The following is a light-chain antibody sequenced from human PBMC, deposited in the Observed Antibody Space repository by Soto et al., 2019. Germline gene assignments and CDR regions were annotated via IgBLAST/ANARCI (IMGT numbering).Light chain of an antibody. Sequence: EIVFTQSPATLSLSPGERATLSFRASQSVSSSLAWYQQKPGQAPRLLIYDASNRATGIPARFSGSGSGTDFTLTISSLEPEDFAVYYCQQRTKWRTFGQGTKVDIK. CDR3: QQRTKWRT. V-gene: IGKV3-11*01. J-gene: IGKJ1*01. CDR1: QSVSSS. CDR2: DAS.